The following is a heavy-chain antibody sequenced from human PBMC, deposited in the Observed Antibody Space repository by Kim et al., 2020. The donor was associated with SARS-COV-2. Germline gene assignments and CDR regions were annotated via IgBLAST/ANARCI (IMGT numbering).Heavy chain of an antibody. D-gene: IGHD6-13*01. CDR3: ARDSPYKYPPYSISWYSSYYGMDV. CDR1: GYTFTSYG. CDR2: ISAYNGNT. J-gene: IGHJ6*02. Sequence: ASVKVSCKASGYTFTSYGISWVRQAPGQGLEWMGWISAYNGNTNYAQKLQGRVTMTTDTSTSTAYMELRSLRSDETAVYYCARDSPYKYPPYSISWYSSYYGMDVWGQGTTVTVSS. V-gene: IGHV1-18*04.